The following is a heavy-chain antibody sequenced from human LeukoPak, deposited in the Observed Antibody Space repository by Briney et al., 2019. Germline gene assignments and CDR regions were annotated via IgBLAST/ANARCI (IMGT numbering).Heavy chain of an antibody. V-gene: IGHV1-18*01. D-gene: IGHD6-19*01. CDR1: GYAFTSYG. J-gene: IGHJ4*02. CDR2: ISAYNDNT. Sequence: ASVKVSCKASGYAFTSYGISWVRQAPGQGLEWMGWISAYNDNTSYAQKLQGRVTMTTDTSTSTAYMELRSLRSDDTAVYYCARPAGYSSGWSDFDYWGQGTLVTVSS. CDR3: ARPAGYSSGWSDFDY.